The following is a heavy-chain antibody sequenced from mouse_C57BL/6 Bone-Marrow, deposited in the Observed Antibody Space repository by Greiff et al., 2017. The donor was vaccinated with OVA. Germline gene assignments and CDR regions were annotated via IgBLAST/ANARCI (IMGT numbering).Heavy chain of an antibody. CDR3: TTGWPLDY. CDR2: IDPENGDT. Sequence: VQLKQSGAELVRPGASVKVSCTASGFNIKDDYMHWVKQRPEQGLEWIGWIDPENGDTEYASKFQGKATITADTSSNTAYLQLSSLTSEDTAVYYCTTGWPLDYWGQGTTLTVSS. V-gene: IGHV14-4*01. J-gene: IGHJ2*01. D-gene: IGHD1-1*02. CDR1: GFNIKDDY.